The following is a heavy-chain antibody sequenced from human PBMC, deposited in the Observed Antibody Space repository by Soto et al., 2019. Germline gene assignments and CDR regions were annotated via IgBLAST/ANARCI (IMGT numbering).Heavy chain of an antibody. CDR1: GYSFTSYW. V-gene: IGHV5-10-1*01. CDR2: IDPSDSYT. Sequence: PGESLKISCKGSGYSFTSYWISWVRQMPGKGLEWMGRIDPSDSYTNYSPSFQGHVTISADKSISTAYLQWSSLKASDTAMYYCARQKGSMDYYDCCGYYYNYYGMDVWGQGTTVTVSS. J-gene: IGHJ6*02. D-gene: IGHD3-22*01. CDR3: ARQKGSMDYYDCCGYYYNYYGMDV.